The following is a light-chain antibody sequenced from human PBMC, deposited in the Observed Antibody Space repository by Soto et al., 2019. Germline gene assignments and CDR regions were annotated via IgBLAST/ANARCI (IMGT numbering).Light chain of an antibody. CDR2: GAS. V-gene: IGKV3-15*01. J-gene: IGKJ1*01. Sequence: EIVMTHSRAILSVSPGERATLSCRASQSVSTNLAWFQQKPGQTPRLLFNGASTRATGIPARFTGSGSGTDLVLAIRRLQSEDFAVDYCQQNDIWQPTVGQGAKVDIK. CDR3: QQNDIWQPT. CDR1: QSVSTN.